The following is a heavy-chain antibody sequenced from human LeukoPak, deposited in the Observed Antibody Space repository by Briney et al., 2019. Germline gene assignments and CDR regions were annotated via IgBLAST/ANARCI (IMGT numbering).Heavy chain of an antibody. V-gene: IGHV3-66*01. Sequence: GGSLRLSCAASGFTVSSNYMSWVRQAPGKGLEWVSVIYSGGSTYYADSVKGRFTIPRDNSKNTLYLQMNSLRAEDTAVYYCARVWGYYDSSGHSQRYFDYWGQGTLVTVSS. D-gene: IGHD3-22*01. CDR2: IYSGGST. CDR1: GFTVSSNY. J-gene: IGHJ4*02. CDR3: ARVWGYYDSSGHSQRYFDY.